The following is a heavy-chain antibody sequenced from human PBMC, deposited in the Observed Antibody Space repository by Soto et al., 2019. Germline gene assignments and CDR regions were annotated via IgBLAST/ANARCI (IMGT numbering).Heavy chain of an antibody. V-gene: IGHV3-48*02. Sequence: EVQLVESGGGMVQPGGFQRVSCAASGFTLSSYSMHWVRQAPGKGLEWVSYISGSGGTINYADSVKGRFTISRDNAKNSLSVQMNSLRDEDTAVYFCARDTGLRSSGWSYFFDFWGQGTRVTVSS. CDR2: ISGSGGTI. CDR1: GFTLSSYS. D-gene: IGHD6-19*01. CDR3: ARDTGLRSSGWSYFFDF. J-gene: IGHJ4*02.